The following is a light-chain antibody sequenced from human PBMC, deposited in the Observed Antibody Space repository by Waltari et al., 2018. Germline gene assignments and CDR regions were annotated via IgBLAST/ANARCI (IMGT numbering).Light chain of an antibody. J-gene: IGLJ3*02. CDR3: SSYTSSSTVV. CDR2: GVT. CDR1: SSTVGGSYS. V-gene: IGLV2-14*03. Sequence: QSALTQPAPVSVPPVQSITISCTGTSSTVGGSYSVPWYQQHPGTAPKHLIYGVTNRPSGVSNRFSSSKSGNTASLTISGLQAEDEADYSCSSYTSSSTVVFGGGTKVTVL.